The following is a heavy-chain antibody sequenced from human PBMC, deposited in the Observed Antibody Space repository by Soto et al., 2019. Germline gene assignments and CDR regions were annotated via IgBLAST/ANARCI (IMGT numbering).Heavy chain of an antibody. CDR2: IYYSGST. CDR3: ARIGLGYYDSSGYYFDY. D-gene: IGHD3-22*01. Sequence: SETLSLTCTVSGGSISSGGYYWSWIRQHPGKGLEWIGYIYYSGSTYYNPSLKSRVTISVDTSKNQFSLKLSSVTAADTAVYYCARIGLGYYDSSGYYFDYWGQGTLVTVSS. J-gene: IGHJ4*02. CDR1: GGSISSGGYY. V-gene: IGHV4-31*03.